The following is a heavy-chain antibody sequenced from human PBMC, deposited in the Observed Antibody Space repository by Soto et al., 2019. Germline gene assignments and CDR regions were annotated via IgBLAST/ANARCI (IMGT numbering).Heavy chain of an antibody. CDR1: GFTFNNAW. Sequence: EVHLVESGGGLVKPGESLRLSCAASGFTFNNAWMNWVRQAPGKGLEWVGRIKSYSAGGTTDYAAPLKGRFTISRDESRDTLYLQLNSLKPEDAAVYYCTAGYCSGADCYSSHYWGQGTLVTVSS. CDR2: IKSYSAGGTT. J-gene: IGHJ4*02. CDR3: TAGYCSGADCYSSHY. D-gene: IGHD2-15*01. V-gene: IGHV3-15*07.